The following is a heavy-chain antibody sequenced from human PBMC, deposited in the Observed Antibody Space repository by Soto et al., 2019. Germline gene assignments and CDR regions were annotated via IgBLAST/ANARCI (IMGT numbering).Heavy chain of an antibody. CDR1: GYTLTSYY. J-gene: IGHJ6*02. CDR3: ARDLPYYYDSSGFFKSMDV. CDR2: INPSGGST. D-gene: IGHD3-22*01. Sequence: GASVKVSCKASGYTLTSYYMHWVRQAPGQGLEWMGIINPSGGSTSYAQKFQGRVTMTRDTSTSTVYMELSSLRSEDTAVYYCARDLPYYYDSSGFFKSMDVWGQGTTVTVSS. V-gene: IGHV1-46*01.